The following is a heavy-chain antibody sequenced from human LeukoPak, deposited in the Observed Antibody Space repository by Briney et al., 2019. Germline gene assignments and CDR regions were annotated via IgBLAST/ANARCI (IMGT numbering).Heavy chain of an antibody. CDR3: ARVSNIAVAWFDP. V-gene: IGHV1-69*05. CDR2: IIPIFGTA. J-gene: IGHJ5*02. D-gene: IGHD6-19*01. Sequence: SVKVSCKASGGTFSSYAISWVRQAPGQGLEWMGGIIPIFGTANYAQKFQGRVTITTDESTSTAYVELSSLRSEDTAVYYCARVSNIAVAWFDPWGQGTLVTVSS. CDR1: GGTFSSYA.